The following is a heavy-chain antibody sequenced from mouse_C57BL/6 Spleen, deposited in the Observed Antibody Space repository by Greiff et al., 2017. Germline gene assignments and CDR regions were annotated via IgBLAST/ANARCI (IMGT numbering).Heavy chain of an antibody. D-gene: IGHD2-3*01. Sequence: VQLQQPGAELVKPGASVKISCKASGYAFSSYWMNWVKQRPGKGLEWIGQIYPGDGDTNYNGKFKGKATLTADKSSSTAYMQLSSLTSEDSAVYFCTRSGWLLPYAMDYWGQGTSVTVSS. CDR3: TRSGWLLPYAMDY. CDR1: GYAFSSYW. J-gene: IGHJ4*01. V-gene: IGHV1-80*01. CDR2: IYPGDGDT.